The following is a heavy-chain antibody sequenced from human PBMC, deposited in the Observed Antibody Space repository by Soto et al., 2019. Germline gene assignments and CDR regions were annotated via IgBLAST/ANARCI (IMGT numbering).Heavy chain of an antibody. Sequence: SVKVSCKTSGFTFSMSAIQWVRQTRGQRLEWIGWIVSASGSTNSAQMFQGRVTFTRDMSTSTAYMDLSSLRSEDTAVYYCAAGGGGDLFYHWGQGTLVTVSA. CDR2: IVSASGST. V-gene: IGHV1-58*02. CDR1: GFTFSMSA. J-gene: IGHJ4*02. D-gene: IGHD2-21*02. CDR3: AAGGGGDLFYH.